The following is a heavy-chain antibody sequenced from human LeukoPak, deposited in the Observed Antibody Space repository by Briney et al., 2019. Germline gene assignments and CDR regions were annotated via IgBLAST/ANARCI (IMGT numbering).Heavy chain of an antibody. Sequence: SETLSLTCTGSGGSISRYYWSWIRQPPGKGLEGIGYIYYSGSTNYNPSLKSRVTISVDTSKNQFSLKQSSVTAADTAVYYCARHGPLTTNLEYYFDYWGQGTLVTVSS. J-gene: IGHJ4*02. CDR2: IYYSGST. CDR1: GGSISRYY. CDR3: ARHGPLTTNLEYYFDY. V-gene: IGHV4-59*08. D-gene: IGHD4/OR15-4a*01.